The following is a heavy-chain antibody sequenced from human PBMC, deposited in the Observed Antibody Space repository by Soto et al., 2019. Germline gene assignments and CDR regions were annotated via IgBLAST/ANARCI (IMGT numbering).Heavy chain of an antibody. V-gene: IGHV4-59*08. D-gene: IGHD3-16*02. CDR2: IYYSGST. J-gene: IGHJ3*02. CDR3: ARRNVPRYYLGELSFGFDAFDI. Sequence: SETLSLTCTVSGGSISSYYWSWIRQPPGKGLEWIGYIYYSGSTNYNPSLKSRVTISVDTSKNQFSLKLSSVTAADTAVYYCARRNVPRYYLGELSFGFDAFDIWGQGTMVTVSS. CDR1: GGSISSYY.